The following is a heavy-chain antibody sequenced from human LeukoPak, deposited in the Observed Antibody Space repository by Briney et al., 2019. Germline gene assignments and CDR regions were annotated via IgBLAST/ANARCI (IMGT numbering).Heavy chain of an antibody. V-gene: IGHV3-23*01. CDR1: GLIFSNYA. CDR3: AKGMSGSSPYNWFDP. Sequence: PGGSLRLSCAASGLIFSNYAMSWVRQAPGKGLEWVSVIGGSGVNTYYADSVKGRFTISRDNSKNTLFLQMKSLRAEDTAVYYCAKGMSGSSPYNWFDPWGEGTLVTVSS. D-gene: IGHD1-26*01. J-gene: IGHJ5*02. CDR2: IGGSGVNT.